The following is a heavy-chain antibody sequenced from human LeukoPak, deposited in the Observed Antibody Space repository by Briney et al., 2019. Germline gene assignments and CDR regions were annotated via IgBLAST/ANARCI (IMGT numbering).Heavy chain of an antibody. CDR3: ARERPRGGAFDI. D-gene: IGHD6-25*01. Sequence: ASVKVSCKASGGTFSSYAISWVRQAPGQGLEWMGGIIPIFGTANYAQKFQGRVTITADESTSTAYMELSSLRSEDTAVYYCARERPRGGAFDIWGQGTMVTVSS. V-gene: IGHV1-69*13. J-gene: IGHJ3*02. CDR1: GGTFSSYA. CDR2: IIPIFGTA.